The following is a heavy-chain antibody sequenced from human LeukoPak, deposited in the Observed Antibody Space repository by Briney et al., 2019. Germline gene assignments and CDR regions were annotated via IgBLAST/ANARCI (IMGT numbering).Heavy chain of an antibody. CDR3: AKGGFDPHDAFDI. CDR2: ISSSSSTI. Sequence: GGSLRLSCAASGFTFSSYSMNWVRQAPGKGLEWVSYISSSSSTIYYADSVKGRFTISRDNSKNTLHLQMNSLRADDTAVYYRAKGGFDPHDAFDIWGQGTMATVSS. V-gene: IGHV3-48*01. D-gene: IGHD3-9*01. CDR1: GFTFSSYS. J-gene: IGHJ3*02.